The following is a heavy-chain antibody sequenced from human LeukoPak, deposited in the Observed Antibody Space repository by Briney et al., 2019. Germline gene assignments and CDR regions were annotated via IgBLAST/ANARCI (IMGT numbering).Heavy chain of an antibody. D-gene: IGHD1-26*01. CDR1: GYTFTGYY. J-gene: IGHJ6*03. V-gene: IGHV1-2*02. CDR2: INPNSGGT. CDR3: ARVRELLPESYFLIGGYYYMDV. Sequence: ASVKVSCKASGYTFTGYYMHWVRQAPGQGPEWMGWINPNSGGTNYAQKFQGRVTMTRDTSISTAYMELSRLRSDDTAVYYCARVRELLPESYFLIGGYYYMDVWGKGTTVTISS.